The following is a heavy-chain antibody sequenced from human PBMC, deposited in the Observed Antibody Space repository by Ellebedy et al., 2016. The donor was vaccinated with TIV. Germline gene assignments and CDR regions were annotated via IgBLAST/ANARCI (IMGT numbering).Heavy chain of an antibody. J-gene: IGHJ6*02. D-gene: IGHD1-7*01. CDR1: GGTFSSYA. CDR2: IIPIFGTA. V-gene: IGHV1-69*13. Sequence: SVKVSXXASGGTFSSYAISWVRQAPGQGLEWMGGIIPIFGTANYAQKFQGRVTITADESTSTAYMELSSLRSEDTAVYYCARVAELEGNYYYYGMDVWGQGTTVTVSS. CDR3: ARVAELEGNYYYYGMDV.